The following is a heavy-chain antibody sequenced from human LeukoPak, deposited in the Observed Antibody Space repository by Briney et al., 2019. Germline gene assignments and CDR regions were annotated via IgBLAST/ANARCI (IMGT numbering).Heavy chain of an antibody. Sequence: SETLSLTCTVSGYSISSGYYWSWIRQPPGKGLEWIGEINHSGSTNYNPSLKSRVTISVDTSKNQFSLKLSSVTAADTAVYYCAGWDTYYYYYYMDVWGKGTTVTVSS. D-gene: IGHD5-18*01. V-gene: IGHV4-38-2*02. CDR3: AGWDTYYYYYYMDV. CDR1: GYSISSGYY. CDR2: INHSGST. J-gene: IGHJ6*03.